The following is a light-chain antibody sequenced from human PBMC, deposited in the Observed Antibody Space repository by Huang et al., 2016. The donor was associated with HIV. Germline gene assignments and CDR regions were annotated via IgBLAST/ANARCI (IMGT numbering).Light chain of an antibody. Sequence: DIQMTQSPSTLSAFVGDRVTITCRASQSINNWLAWYQQKPGKAPNLLIFEASGLESGVPSRFSGSGSGTEFTLTISSLQSDDFATYFCQQYNSYPWTFGQGTKVEIK. CDR2: EAS. V-gene: IGKV1-5*03. J-gene: IGKJ1*01. CDR3: QQYNSYPWT. CDR1: QSINNW.